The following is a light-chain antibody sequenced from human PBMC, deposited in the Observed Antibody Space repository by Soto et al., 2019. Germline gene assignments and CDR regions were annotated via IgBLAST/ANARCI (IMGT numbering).Light chain of an antibody. Sequence: EIVLTQSPGTLSLSPGDRATLSSRVSQSLDSGYLAWYRQKPGQAPRILIYAASSRATGVPDRFSGSGSGTDFSLTISRLEPEDFAVYYCQQYDTSPRTFGQGTKVDIK. CDR3: QQYDTSPRT. V-gene: IGKV3-20*01. J-gene: IGKJ1*01. CDR2: AAS. CDR1: QSLDSGY.